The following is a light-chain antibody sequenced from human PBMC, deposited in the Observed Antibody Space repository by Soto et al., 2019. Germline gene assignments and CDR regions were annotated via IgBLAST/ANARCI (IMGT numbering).Light chain of an antibody. CDR3: SSYTNSSALVV. V-gene: IGLV2-14*01. CDR2: DVS. J-gene: IGLJ1*01. Sequence: QSALTQPASVSGSPGQSITISCTGTSSDVGSYNYVSWYQQHPGRAPKLMISDVSNRPSGVSHRFSGSKSGNTASLIISGHQAEDEADCYCSSYTNSSALVVFGTGTQVTVL. CDR1: SSDVGSYNY.